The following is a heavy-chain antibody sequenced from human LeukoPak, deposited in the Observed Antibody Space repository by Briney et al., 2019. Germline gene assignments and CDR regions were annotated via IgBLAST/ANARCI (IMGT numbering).Heavy chain of an antibody. V-gene: IGHV3-23*01. J-gene: IGHJ4*02. D-gene: IGHD3-9*01. CDR3: AKGVRFLDWWILDY. CDR2: ISGSDST. CDR1: GFTFNNYA. Sequence: PGGSLRLSCAASGFTFNNYAMSWVRQAPGKGLEWVSAISGSDSTYYADSVKGRFTISRDNPKNTLYLQMNSLRAEDTAIYYCAKGVRFLDWWILDYWGQGSLVTVSS.